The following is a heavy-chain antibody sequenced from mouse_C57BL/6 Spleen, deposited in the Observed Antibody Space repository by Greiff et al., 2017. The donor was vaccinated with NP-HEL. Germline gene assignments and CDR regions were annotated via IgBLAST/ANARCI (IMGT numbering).Heavy chain of an antibody. J-gene: IGHJ2*01. CDR1: GYTFTSYG. CDR2: IYPRSGNT. V-gene: IGHV1-81*01. CDR3: ARSDYGKGY. D-gene: IGHD2-1*01. Sequence: QVHVKQSGAELARPGASVKLSCKASGYTFTSYGISWVKQRTGQGLEWIGEIYPRSGNTYYNEKFKGKATLTADKSSSTACMELRSLTSEDSAVYFCARSDYGKGYWGQGTTLTVSS.